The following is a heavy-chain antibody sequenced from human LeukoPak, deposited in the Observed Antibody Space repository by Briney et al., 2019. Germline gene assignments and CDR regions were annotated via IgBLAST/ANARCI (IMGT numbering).Heavy chain of an antibody. J-gene: IGHJ6*03. V-gene: IGHV3-23*01. Sequence: GGSLRLSCAASGFTFSSYAMSWVRQAPGKGLEWVSAISGSGGSTYYADSVKGRFTISRDNSKNTLYLQMNSLRAEDTAVYYWAKGRRGYSYGYPYSYYCYMDDWGKGTTVTVSS. D-gene: IGHD5-18*01. CDR1: GFTFSSYA. CDR2: ISGSGGST. CDR3: AKGRRGYSYGYPYSYYCYMDD.